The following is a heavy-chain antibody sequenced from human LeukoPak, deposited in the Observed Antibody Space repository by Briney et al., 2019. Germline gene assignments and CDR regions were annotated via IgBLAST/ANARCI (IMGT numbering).Heavy chain of an antibody. J-gene: IGHJ4*02. CDR3: ARAIGATVVTPADY. D-gene: IGHD4-23*01. CDR2: ISAYNGNT. V-gene: IGHV1-18*01. CDR1: GGTFSSYA. Sequence: ASVKVSCKASGGTFSSYAISWVRQAPGQGLEWMGWISAYNGNTNYAQKLQGRVTMTTDTSTSTAYMELRSLRSDDTAVYYCARAIGATVVTPADYWGQGALVTVSS.